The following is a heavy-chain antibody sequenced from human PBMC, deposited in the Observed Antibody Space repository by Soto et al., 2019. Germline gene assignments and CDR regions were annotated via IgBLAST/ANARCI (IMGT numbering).Heavy chain of an antibody. D-gene: IGHD2-2*01. J-gene: IGHJ6*03. Sequence: GGSLRLSCAASGFTFSSYSMNWVRQAPGKGLEWVSYISSSSSTIYYADSVKGRFTISRDNAKNSLYLQMNSLRAEDTAVYYCARAKERVVPAAISLYYYYMDVWGKGTTVTVSS. CDR1: GFTFSSYS. V-gene: IGHV3-48*01. CDR2: ISSSSSTI. CDR3: ARAKERVVPAAISLYYYYMDV.